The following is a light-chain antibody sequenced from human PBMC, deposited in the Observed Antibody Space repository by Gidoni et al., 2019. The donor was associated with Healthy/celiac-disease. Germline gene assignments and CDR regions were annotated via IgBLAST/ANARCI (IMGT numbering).Light chain of an antibody. CDR3: QQYYSLPYT. CDR1: QSLLYSSDNKNY. J-gene: IGKJ2*01. Sequence: DIVMTQSPDSLAVSLGERATIDCKSSQSLLYSSDNKNYVAWYRQKPGQPPKLLIYWASTRESGVPDRFSGSGSGTDFTLTISSLQAEDVAVYYCQQYYSLPYTFGQXTKLEIK. CDR2: WAS. V-gene: IGKV4-1*01.